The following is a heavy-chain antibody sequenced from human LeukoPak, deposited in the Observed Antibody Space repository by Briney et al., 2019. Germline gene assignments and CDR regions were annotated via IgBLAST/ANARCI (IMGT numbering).Heavy chain of an antibody. CDR2: INPSGGST. J-gene: IGHJ6*02. Sequence: ASVKVSCKASGYTFTSYYMHWVRQAPGQGLEWMGIINPSGGSTSYAQKFQGRVTMTGDTSTSTVYMELSSLRSEDTAVYYCAREILVVVARSTSDYYGMDVWGQGTTVTVS. CDR1: GYTFTSYY. V-gene: IGHV1-46*01. CDR3: AREILVVVARSTSDYYGMDV. D-gene: IGHD2-15*01.